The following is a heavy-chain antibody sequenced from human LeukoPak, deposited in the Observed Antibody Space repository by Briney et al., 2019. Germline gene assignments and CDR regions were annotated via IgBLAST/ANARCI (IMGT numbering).Heavy chain of an antibody. Sequence: SETLSLTCTVSGGSVSSSSHYWNWIRQPPGKGLEWIGSIYYSGSTNYNPSLQSRVTISVVTSKNQFSLRLSSVTAADTAMYYCARRDCSGGSCYFQPWGQGTLVTVSS. CDR3: ARRDCSGGSCYFQP. J-gene: IGHJ1*01. D-gene: IGHD2-15*01. CDR1: GGSVSSSSHY. V-gene: IGHV4-39*01. CDR2: IYYSGST.